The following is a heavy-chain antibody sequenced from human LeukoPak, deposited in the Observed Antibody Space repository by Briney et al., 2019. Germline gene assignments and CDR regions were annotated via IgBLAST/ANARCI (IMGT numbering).Heavy chain of an antibody. CDR1: GFTFGDYA. D-gene: IGHD3-22*01. CDR2: IRSTAYGGTT. Sequence: GGSLRLSCTASGFTFGDYAMSWFRQAPGKGLEWVGLIRSTAYGGTTEYAASVKGRFTISRDDSKSIAYLQMNSLRTEDTAVYYCAKGSKVVLFTRDHYMDVWGKGTTVTMSS. CDR3: AKGSKVVLFTRDHYMDV. J-gene: IGHJ6*03. V-gene: IGHV3-49*03.